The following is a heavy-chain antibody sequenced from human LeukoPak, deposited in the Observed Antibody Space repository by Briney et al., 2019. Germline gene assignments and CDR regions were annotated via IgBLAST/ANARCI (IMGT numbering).Heavy chain of an antibody. CDR1: GGSISSSSYY. CDR2: IYYSGST. V-gene: IGHV4-39*07. D-gene: IGHD6-13*01. CDR3: ARQSSFYYYYYMDV. J-gene: IGHJ6*03. Sequence: SETLSLTCTVSGGSISSSSYYWGWIRQPPGKGLEWIGSIYYSGSTYYNPSLKSRVTISVDTSKNQFSLKLTSVTAADTAVYYCARQSSFYYYYYMDVWGKGTTVTVSS.